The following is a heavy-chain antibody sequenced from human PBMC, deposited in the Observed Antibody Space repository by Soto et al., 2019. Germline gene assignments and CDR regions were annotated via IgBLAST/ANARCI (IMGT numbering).Heavy chain of an antibody. J-gene: IGHJ4*02. CDR2: INPNGGST. CDR3: ATRYCSGGSCYSGFDY. D-gene: IGHD2-15*01. CDR1: GYTFISYY. Sequence: GASVKVSCKASGYTFISYYIHWVRQAPGQGFEWMGLINPNGGSTSYAQKFLDRLSLTTDTSTGTVYMELSSLRSEDTAVYYCATRYCSGGSCYSGFDYWGQGTLVTVSS. V-gene: IGHV1-46*01.